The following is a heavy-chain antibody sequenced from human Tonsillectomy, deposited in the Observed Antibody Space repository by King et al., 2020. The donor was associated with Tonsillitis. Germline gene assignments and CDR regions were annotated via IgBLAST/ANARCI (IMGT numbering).Heavy chain of an antibody. Sequence: DVQLVESGGGLVQPGGSLRLSCAASGFTFSSYWMSWVRQAPGKGLEWVANIKQDGSEKYYVDSVKGRFTISRDNAKNSLYLQMNSLRAEDTAVYYCARDQGGYYDGSGYRGGNWFDPWGQGTLVTVSS. CDR2: IKQDGSEK. CDR1: GFTFSSYW. J-gene: IGHJ5*02. CDR3: ARDQGGYYDGSGYRGGNWFDP. V-gene: IGHV3-7*01. D-gene: IGHD3-22*01.